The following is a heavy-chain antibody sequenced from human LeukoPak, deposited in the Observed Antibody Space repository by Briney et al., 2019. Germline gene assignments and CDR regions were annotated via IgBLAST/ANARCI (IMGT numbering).Heavy chain of an antibody. J-gene: IGHJ5*02. V-gene: IGHV4-61*01. CDR2: IYYTGST. Sequence: SETLSLTCTVSGGSVSSGSYYWSWFRQPPGTGLEWIGYIYYTGSTNYSPSLQSRVTISADTSKNQFSLNLSSVTPADTTVYYCARATLGYCSGGSCYSFDPWGQGILVTVSS. CDR1: GGSVSSGSYY. CDR3: ARATLGYCSGGSCYSFDP. D-gene: IGHD2-15*01.